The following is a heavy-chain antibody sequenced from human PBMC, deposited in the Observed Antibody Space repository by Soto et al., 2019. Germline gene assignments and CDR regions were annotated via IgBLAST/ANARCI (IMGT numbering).Heavy chain of an antibody. CDR3: ARVDRYYDSSGYYYGSALFDY. J-gene: IGHJ4*02. V-gene: IGHV4-31*03. CDR2: IYYSGST. CDR1: GGSISSGGYY. Sequence: NPSETLSLTCTVSGGSISSGGYYWSWIRQHPGKGLEWIGYIYYSGSTYYNPSLKSRVTISVDTSKNQFSLKLSSVTAADTAVYYCARVDRYYDSSGYYYGSALFDYWGQGALVTVSS. D-gene: IGHD3-22*01.